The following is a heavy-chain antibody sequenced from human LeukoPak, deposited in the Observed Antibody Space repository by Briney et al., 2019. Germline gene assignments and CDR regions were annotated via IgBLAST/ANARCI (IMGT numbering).Heavy chain of an antibody. V-gene: IGHV5-51*01. CDR2: IYPGDSDT. CDR3: ARGYCSGGSCYQKSGFDY. J-gene: IGHJ4*02. Sequence: GESLKISCKGSGYSFTSYWIGWVRQMPGKGLEWMGIIYPGDSDTRYSPSFQGQVTISADKSISTAYLQWSSLKASDTAMYYCARGYCSGGSCYQKSGFDYWGQGTLVTVSS. D-gene: IGHD2-15*01. CDR1: GYSFTSYW.